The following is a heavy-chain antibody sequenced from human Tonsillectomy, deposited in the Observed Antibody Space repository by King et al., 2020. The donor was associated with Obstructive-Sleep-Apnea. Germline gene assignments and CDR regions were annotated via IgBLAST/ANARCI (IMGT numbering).Heavy chain of an antibody. J-gene: IGHJ4*02. D-gene: IGHD3-16*01. CDR3: AREGGIGY. V-gene: IGHV3-48*04. CDR2: ISSSSSTI. CDR1: GFSFSSNS. Sequence: VQLVESGGGLVQPGGSLRLSCAASGFSFSSNSMNLVRQAPGKGLEWVSYISSSSSTIYSQDSVKGRFTIAIDNAKNSLSLQMNSLRAEDTAVYYCAREGGIGYWGQGTLVTVSS.